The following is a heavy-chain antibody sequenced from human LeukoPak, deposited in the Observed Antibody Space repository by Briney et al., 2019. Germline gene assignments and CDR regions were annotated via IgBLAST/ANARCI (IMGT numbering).Heavy chain of an antibody. CDR3: ARGSSGYPRYFDY. CDR1: GYTFTSYD. J-gene: IGHJ4*02. CDR2: INAGNGNT. V-gene: IGHV1-3*01. Sequence: ASVKVSCKASGYTFTSYDINWVRQAPGQRLEWMGWINAGNGNTKYSQKFQGRVTITRDTSASTAYMELSSLRSEDTAVYYCARGSSGYPRYFDYWGQGTLVTASS. D-gene: IGHD3-22*01.